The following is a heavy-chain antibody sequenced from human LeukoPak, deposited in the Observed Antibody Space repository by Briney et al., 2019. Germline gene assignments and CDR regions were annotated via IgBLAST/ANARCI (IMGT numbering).Heavy chain of an antibody. Sequence: GGSLRLSCAASGFTFSSYAMSWVRQAPGKGLEWVSAISSSGGSTYYADSVKGRFTISRDNSKNTLYLQMNSLRVEDTAVYYCAKDFYDSSGYWAIFDYWGQGTLVTVSS. CDR1: GFTFSSYA. CDR2: ISSSGGST. CDR3: AKDFYDSSGYWAIFDY. V-gene: IGHV3-23*01. D-gene: IGHD3-22*01. J-gene: IGHJ4*02.